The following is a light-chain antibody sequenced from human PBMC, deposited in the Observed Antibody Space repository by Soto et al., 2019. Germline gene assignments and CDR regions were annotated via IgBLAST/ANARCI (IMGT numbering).Light chain of an antibody. J-gene: IGLJ1*01. V-gene: IGLV1-51*01. CDR3: GTWDSSLSAYV. CDR1: SXNIGNNY. CDR2: DNN. Sequence: QSVLTQPRSVSAAPGQKVTISCSGSSXNIGNNYVSWYQQLPGTAPKLLIYDNNKRPSGIPDRFSGSKSGTSATLGITGLQTGDEADYYCGTWDSSLSAYVFGTGTKVTLL.